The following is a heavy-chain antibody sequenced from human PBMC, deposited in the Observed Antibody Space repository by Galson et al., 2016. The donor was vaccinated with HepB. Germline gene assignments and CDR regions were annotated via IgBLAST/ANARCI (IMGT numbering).Heavy chain of an antibody. J-gene: IGHJ4*02. CDR2: ISYDGSHK. D-gene: IGHD3-9*01. Sequence: SLRLSCAASGFTFSSYAMHWVRQAPGKELEWVAVISYDGSHKYYAASVRGRFTISRDNSKNTLSLQMNSLRAEDTAVYYCAKNDILSGYSAFDNWGQGTLVTVSS. CDR3: AKNDILSGYSAFDN. CDR1: GFTFSSYA. V-gene: IGHV3-30*18.